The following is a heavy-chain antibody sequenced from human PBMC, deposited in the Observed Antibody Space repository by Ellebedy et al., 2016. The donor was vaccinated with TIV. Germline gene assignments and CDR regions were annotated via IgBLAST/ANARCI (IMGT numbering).Heavy chain of an antibody. Sequence: SETLSLTXTVSGGSISRFSWTWIRQPPGKGLVWIGYFFFSGETNYNPSFKSRVTMSVDTAQHQFSLNLSSVTAADTAVYYCARFDYDVEGYYGLDVWGQGTTVTVSS. CDR1: GGSISRFS. CDR3: ARFDYDVEGYYGLDV. CDR2: FFFSGET. V-gene: IGHV4-59*01. D-gene: IGHD3-16*01. J-gene: IGHJ6*02.